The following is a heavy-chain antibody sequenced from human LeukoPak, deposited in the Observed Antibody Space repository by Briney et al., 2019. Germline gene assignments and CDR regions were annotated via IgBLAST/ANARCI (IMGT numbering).Heavy chain of an antibody. Sequence: SQTLSLTCAISGDSVSSTNAAWNWIRQSPSRGLEWLGRTYYRSKWYSDYAVSVRGRITINPDTSKDQFSLQVNSVTPEDTAVYYCARSRSPPIGSSYYSPVDVWDKGTTVTVSS. V-gene: IGHV6-1*01. CDR3: ARSRSPPIGSSYYSPVDV. D-gene: IGHD3-10*01. CDR2: TYYRSKWYS. J-gene: IGHJ6*03. CDR1: GDSVSSTNAA.